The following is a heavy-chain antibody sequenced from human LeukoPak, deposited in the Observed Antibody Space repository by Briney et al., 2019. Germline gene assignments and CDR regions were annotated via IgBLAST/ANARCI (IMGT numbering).Heavy chain of an antibody. CDR2: IYYSGST. D-gene: IGHD3-22*01. CDR3: ARNYYDSSGYYYLSPKVGHPFDY. J-gene: IGHJ4*02. Sequence: SETLSLTCTVSGGSISSSSYYWGWIRQPPGKGLEWIGSIYYSGSTYYNPSLKSRVTISVDTSKNQFSLKLSSVTAADTAVYYCARNYYDSSGYYYLSPKVGHPFDYWGQGTLVTVSS. V-gene: IGHV4-39*01. CDR1: GGSISSSSYY.